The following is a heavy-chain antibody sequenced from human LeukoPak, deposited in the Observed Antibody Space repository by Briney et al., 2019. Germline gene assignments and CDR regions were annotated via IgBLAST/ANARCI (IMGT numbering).Heavy chain of an antibody. CDR3: AREWSRFTPPDY. D-gene: IGHD2-8*01. V-gene: IGHV3-21*01. CDR2: ISSSSSYI. J-gene: IGHJ4*02. CDR1: GFTFRSYN. Sequence: PGGSLRLSCAASGFTFRSYNMNWVRQAPGKGLEWVSSISSSSSYIYYADSVKGRFTISRDNAKNSLYLQMNSLRAEDTAVYYCAREWSRFTPPDYWGQGTLVTVSS.